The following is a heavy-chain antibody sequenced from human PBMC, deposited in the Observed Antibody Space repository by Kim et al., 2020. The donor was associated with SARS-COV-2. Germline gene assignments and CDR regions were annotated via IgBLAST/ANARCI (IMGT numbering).Heavy chain of an antibody. CDR3: VGVADSVYYYDY. CDR2: ISSSSSTYI. Sequence: GGSLRLSCAASGFTFRTHSMNWVRQSPRKGLEWLASISSSSSTYIYYADSVKGRFAISRDNAKNSLYLQMDSLRADDTAVYYCVGVADSVYYYDYWGQGTLVTVSA. D-gene: IGHD2-15*01. CDR1: GFTFRTHS. J-gene: IGHJ4*02. V-gene: IGHV3-21*01.